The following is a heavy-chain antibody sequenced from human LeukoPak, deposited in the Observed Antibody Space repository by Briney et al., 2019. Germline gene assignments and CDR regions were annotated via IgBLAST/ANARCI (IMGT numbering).Heavy chain of an antibody. CDR2: IYTSGST. J-gene: IGHJ6*02. D-gene: IGHD3-10*01. V-gene: IGHV4-4*07. CDR3: ARDGILWFGELPNYGMDV. Sequence: PSETLSLTCTDSGGSISSYYWSWIRQPAGKGLEWIGRIYTSGSTNYNPSLKSRVTMSVDTSKNQFSLKLSSVTAADTAVYYCARDGILWFGELPNYGMDVWGQGTTVTVSS. CDR1: GGSISSYY.